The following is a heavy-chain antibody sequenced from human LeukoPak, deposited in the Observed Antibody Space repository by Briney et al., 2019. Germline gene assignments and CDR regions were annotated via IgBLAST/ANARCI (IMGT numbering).Heavy chain of an antibody. Sequence: SETLSLTCTVSGGSISSSSYYWGWIRQPPGKGLEWIGSIYYSGSTYYNPSLKSRVTISVDTSKNQFSLKLSSVTAADTAVYYCARGRYFDYLTNWFDPWGQGTLVTVSS. CDR2: IYYSGST. J-gene: IGHJ5*02. D-gene: IGHD3-9*01. CDR3: ARGRYFDYLTNWFDP. CDR1: GGSISSSSYY. V-gene: IGHV4-39*07.